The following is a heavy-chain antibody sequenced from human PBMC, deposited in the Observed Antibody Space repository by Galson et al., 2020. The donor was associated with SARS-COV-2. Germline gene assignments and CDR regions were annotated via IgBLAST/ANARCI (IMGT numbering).Heavy chain of an antibody. Sequence: ASVKVSCTASGYTFTDFDINWVRQATGHGLEWMGWMNPSSGNTGYAQKFQGRVTMTRDTSTKTAYLELSSLRYEDTAVYYCWRSMVRGIQGPWGQGTIVTVAS. CDR3: WRSMVRGIQGP. D-gene: IGHD3-10*01. CDR2: MNPSSGNT. J-gene: IGHJ3*01. V-gene: IGHV1-8*01. CDR1: GYTFTDFD.